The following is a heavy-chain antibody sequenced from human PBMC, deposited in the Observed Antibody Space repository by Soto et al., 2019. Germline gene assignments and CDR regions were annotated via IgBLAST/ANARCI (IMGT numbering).Heavy chain of an antibody. Sequence: SVKVSCKASGGTFSSYAISWVRQAPGQGLEWMGGIIPIFGTANYAQKFQGRVTITADESTSTAYMELSSLRSEGTAVYYCARDRALRATATHYYYYGMDVWGQGTRVTVSS. D-gene: IGHD4-17*01. CDR1: GGTFSSYA. CDR2: IIPIFGTA. J-gene: IGHJ6*02. V-gene: IGHV1-69*13. CDR3: ARDRALRATATHYYYYGMDV.